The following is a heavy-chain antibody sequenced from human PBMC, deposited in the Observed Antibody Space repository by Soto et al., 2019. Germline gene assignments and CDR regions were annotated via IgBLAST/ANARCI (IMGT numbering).Heavy chain of an antibody. J-gene: IGHJ6*02. CDR3: ARDLAAAGTGSLFVYYYGMDV. CDR1: GYTFTGYY. V-gene: IGHV1-2*04. Sequence: ASVKVSCKASGYTFTGYYMHWVRQAPGQGLEWMGWINPNSGGTNYAQKFQGWVTMTRDTSISTAYMELSRLRSDDTAVYYCARDLAAAGTGSLFVYYYGMDVWGQGTTVTVSS. CDR2: INPNSGGT. D-gene: IGHD6-13*01.